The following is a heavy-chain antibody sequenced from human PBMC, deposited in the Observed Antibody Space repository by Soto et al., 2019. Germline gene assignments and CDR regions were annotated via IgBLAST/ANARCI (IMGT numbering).Heavy chain of an antibody. Sequence: QVQLVESGGGVVQPGRSLRLSCAASGFTFSSYAMHWVRQAPGKGLEWVAVISYDGSNKYYADSVKGRVTISRDNSKNTLYLQMNSLRAEDTAVYYCAREPRSEGIQLWLRFYYYYGMDVWGQGTTVTVSS. J-gene: IGHJ6*02. CDR3: AREPRSEGIQLWLRFYYYYGMDV. CDR1: GFTFSSYA. D-gene: IGHD5-18*01. V-gene: IGHV3-30-3*01. CDR2: ISYDGSNK.